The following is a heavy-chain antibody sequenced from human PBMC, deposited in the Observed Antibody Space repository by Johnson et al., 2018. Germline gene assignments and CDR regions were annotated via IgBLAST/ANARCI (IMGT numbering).Heavy chain of an antibody. V-gene: IGHV3-21*05. CDR2: ISSSGSYI. D-gene: IGHD1-26*01. Sequence: EVQLVESGGGLVKPGGSXRLSCAASGFTFSSYSMSWIRQAPGKGLEWVSYISSSGSYIYYADSVKGRFTISRDNAKNSLYLQMNSLRAEETAVYYCASLLGGSYTYYYGMDVWGQGTTVTVSS. J-gene: IGHJ6*02. CDR1: GFTFSSYS. CDR3: ASLLGGSYTYYYGMDV.